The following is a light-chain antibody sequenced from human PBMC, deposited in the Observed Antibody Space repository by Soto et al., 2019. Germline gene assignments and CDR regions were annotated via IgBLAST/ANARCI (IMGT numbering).Light chain of an antibody. CDR1: SSNIGCST. Sequence: QSVLTQPPSASGTPAQRVTISCSGSSSNIGCSTVNWYQQLPGTAPKLLIYQGNQRPSGVPDRFSGSKSGTSASLAISGLQSEDETHYYCATWDGSLNGVVFGGGTKLTVL. CDR2: QGN. V-gene: IGLV1-44*01. J-gene: IGLJ2*01. CDR3: ATWDGSLNGVV.